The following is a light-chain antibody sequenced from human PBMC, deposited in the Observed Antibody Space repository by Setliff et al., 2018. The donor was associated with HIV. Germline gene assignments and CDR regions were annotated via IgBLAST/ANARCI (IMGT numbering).Light chain of an antibody. V-gene: IGLV2-14*03. J-gene: IGLJ1*01. CDR1: SSDIGTFTF. CDR3: SSYGRNSLYV. Sequence: QSALTQPASVSGSPGQSISISCTGTSSDIGTFTFVSWYQQYPGKAPKLLIYEVTERPSGISARFSGFKSGNTASLTISGLQAEDEADYYCSSYGRNSLYVFGSGTKVTV. CDR2: EVT.